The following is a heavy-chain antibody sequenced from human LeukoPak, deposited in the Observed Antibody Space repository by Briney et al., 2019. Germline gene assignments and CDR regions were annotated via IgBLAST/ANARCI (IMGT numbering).Heavy chain of an antibody. D-gene: IGHD3/OR15-3a*01. Sequence: GGSLRLSCAASGFSFSSYGMHWVRQAPGKGLEWLSVISYDGNNKYYADFVKGRFTISRDNSKSTLYLQMNSLGAEDTAVYYCAKEEVDLHAFDIWGQGRMVTVSS. CDR3: AKEEVDLHAFDI. J-gene: IGHJ3*02. CDR2: ISYDGNNK. V-gene: IGHV3-30*18. CDR1: GFSFSSYG.